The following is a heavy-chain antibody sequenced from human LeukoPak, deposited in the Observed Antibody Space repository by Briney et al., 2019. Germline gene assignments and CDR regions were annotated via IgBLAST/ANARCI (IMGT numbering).Heavy chain of an antibody. CDR3: ARDRDSSGWLHYYYYYYMDV. CDR1: GYTFTSYG. J-gene: IGHJ6*03. D-gene: IGHD6-19*01. CDR2: INTNTGNP. V-gene: IGHV7-4-1*02. Sequence: ASVKVSCKASGYTFTSYGISWVRQAPGQGLEWMGWINTNTGNPTYAQGFTGRFVFSLDTSVSTAYLQISSLKAEDTAVYYCARDRDSSGWLHYYYYYYMDVWGKGTTVTVSS.